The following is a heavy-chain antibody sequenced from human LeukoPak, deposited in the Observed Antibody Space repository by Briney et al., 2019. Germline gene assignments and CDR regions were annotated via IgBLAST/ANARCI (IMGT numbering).Heavy chain of an antibody. CDR3: ARGRPIFGVAYYMDG. CDR1: GGSFSGYY. V-gene: IGHV4-34*01. D-gene: IGHD3-3*01. Sequence: PSETLSLTCAVYGGSFSGYYWSWLRQPPGKGLEWIGEINHSGSTNYNPSLKSRVTISVDTSKNQFSLKLSSVTAADTAVYYCARGRPIFGVAYYMDGWGKGTTVTVSS. J-gene: IGHJ6*03. CDR2: INHSGST.